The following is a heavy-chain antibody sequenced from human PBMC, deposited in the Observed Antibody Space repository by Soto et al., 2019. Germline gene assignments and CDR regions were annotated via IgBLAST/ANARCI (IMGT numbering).Heavy chain of an antibody. CDR3: ASHLVDTAKSYYYYGMDV. CDR2: IIPIFGTA. J-gene: IGHJ6*02. V-gene: IGHV1-69*01. CDR1: GGTFSSYA. D-gene: IGHD5-18*01. Sequence: QVQLVQSGAEVKKPGSSVKVSCKASGGTFSSYAISWVRQAPGQGLEWMGGIIPIFGTANYAQKFQGRVTITADESTSTAYMELSSLRSEDTAVYYCASHLVDTAKSYYYYGMDVWGQGTTVTVSS.